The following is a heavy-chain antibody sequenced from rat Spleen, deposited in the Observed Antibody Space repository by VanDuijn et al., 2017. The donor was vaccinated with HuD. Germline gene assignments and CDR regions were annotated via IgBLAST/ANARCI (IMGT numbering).Heavy chain of an antibody. J-gene: IGHJ2*01. CDR3: ARQRGPSWFAY. V-gene: IGHV5-31*01. CDR1: GFTFNNYW. D-gene: IGHD3-1*01. CDR2: ITNTGGST. Sequence: EVQLVESDGGLVQPGRSLKLSCVASGFTFNNYWMTWIRQAPGKGLEWVASITNTGGSTYYRDSVRGRFTISSDSARSTLYLQMDSLRSEDTATYYCARQRGPSWFAYWGQGVMVTVSS.